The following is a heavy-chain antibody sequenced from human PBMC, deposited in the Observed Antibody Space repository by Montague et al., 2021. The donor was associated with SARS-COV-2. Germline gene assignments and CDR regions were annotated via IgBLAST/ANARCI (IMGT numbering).Heavy chain of an antibody. CDR3: ARGGEIDVWAPFGH. Sequence: SLRLSCATSGFTFSRNSMHWVRQAPGKGLEWVSTISSDTLHTFYAESVKGRFTISGDNAKNELYLQMNSQRAEDMAVYYCARGGEIDVWAPFGHWGQGTLVTVSS. V-gene: IGHV3-21*01. J-gene: IGHJ4*02. CDR2: ISSDTLHT. D-gene: IGHD3-16*01. CDR1: GFTFSRNS.